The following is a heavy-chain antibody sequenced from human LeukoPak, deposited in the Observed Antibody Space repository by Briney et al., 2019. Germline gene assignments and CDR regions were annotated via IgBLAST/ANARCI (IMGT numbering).Heavy chain of an antibody. V-gene: IGHV2-5*01. CDR2: IYWNDDK. J-gene: IGHJ4*02. CDR3: AHGLDYGDYFDY. CDR1: GFSLSNGGVG. D-gene: IGHD4-17*01. Sequence: SGPTLVNPTQTLTLTCTFSGFSLSNGGVGVGWIRQPPGKALEWLALIYWNDDKRYRPSLKTRLTITKDTSKNQVVLTLTNMGPVDTATYFCAHGLDYGDYFDYWGQGTLVTVSS.